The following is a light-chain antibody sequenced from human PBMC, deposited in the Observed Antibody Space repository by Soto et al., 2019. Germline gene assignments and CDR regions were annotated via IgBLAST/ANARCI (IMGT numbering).Light chain of an antibody. CDR2: DVS. CDR3: SSYTSSSTLV. V-gene: IGLV2-14*01. Sequence: QSALTQPASVSGSPGQSITISCTGTSSDVGGYNYVAWYQQYPGKAPNLMIFDVSNRPSGVSSRFSGSKSGNTASLTISGLQADDEADYYCSSYTSSSTLVFGGGTKLTVL. CDR1: SSDVGGYNY. J-gene: IGLJ2*01.